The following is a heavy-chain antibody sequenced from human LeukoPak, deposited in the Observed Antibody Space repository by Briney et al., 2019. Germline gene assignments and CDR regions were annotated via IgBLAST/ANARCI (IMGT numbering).Heavy chain of an antibody. CDR3: VRGGIPPDY. Sequence: GGSLRLSCAASDFRFSSYEMNRVRHAPGKGLEWVSYISSSGSTIYYADSVKGRFTISRDNAKNSLYLQMNSLRAEDTAVYYCVRGGIPPDYWGQGALVTVSS. CDR2: ISSSGSTI. V-gene: IGHV3-48*03. D-gene: IGHD2-2*02. CDR1: DFRFSSYE. J-gene: IGHJ4*02.